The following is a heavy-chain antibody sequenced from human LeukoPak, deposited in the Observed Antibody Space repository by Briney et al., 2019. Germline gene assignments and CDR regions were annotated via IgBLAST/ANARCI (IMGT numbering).Heavy chain of an antibody. V-gene: IGHV3-74*01. J-gene: IGHJ4*02. D-gene: IGHD6-19*01. CDR1: GFIFSSNY. Sequence: GGSLRLSCAASGFIFSSNYMTWVRQAPGKGLVWVSGINGDGSSTNHADSVKGGFTISRDNAKNTLYLQMNSLRAEDTAVYYCARFPRGYTSGWYFDYWGQGTLVTVSS. CDR3: ARFPRGYTSGWYFDY. CDR2: INGDGSST.